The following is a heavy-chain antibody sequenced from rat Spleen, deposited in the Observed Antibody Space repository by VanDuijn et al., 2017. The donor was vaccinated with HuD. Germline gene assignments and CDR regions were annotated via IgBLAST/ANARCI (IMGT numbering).Heavy chain of an antibody. V-gene: IGHV5-7*01. D-gene: IGHD1-9*01. Sequence: EVQLVESGGGLVQPGRSLKLSCAASGFTFSAYDMAWVRQAPKKGLEWVATITSGGSNTYYPDSVKGRFTISRDNAKSTLYLQMDSLRSEDTATYYCAKDKTYYGYTYDAWGQGASVTVSS. CDR2: ITSGGSNT. CDR1: GFTFSAYD. J-gene: IGHJ4*01. CDR3: AKDKTYYGYTYDA.